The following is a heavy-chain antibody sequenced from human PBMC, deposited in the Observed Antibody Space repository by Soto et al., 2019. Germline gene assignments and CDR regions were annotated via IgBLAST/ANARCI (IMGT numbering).Heavy chain of an antibody. CDR2: IHAGNGNT. CDR3: ARGAVSGKFDS. D-gene: IGHD6-19*01. J-gene: IGHJ4*02. V-gene: IGHV1-3*01. Sequence: EQSGAEVTKPGASVKVSCKASGYTFTSYAMHWVRQAPGQRLEWMGWIHAGNGNTKYSQKFQGRVTITRDTSATTADMELSSLRSEDTAGYYCARGAVSGKFDSWGQGTLVTVSS. CDR1: GYTFTSYA.